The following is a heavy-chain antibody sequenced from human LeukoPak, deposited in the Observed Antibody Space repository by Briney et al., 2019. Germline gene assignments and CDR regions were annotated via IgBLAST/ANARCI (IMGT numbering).Heavy chain of an antibody. Sequence: PGGSLRLSCAASGFTFSSYWVHWVRQAPGKGLVWVSRINSDGTSTSHADSVKGRLTISRDNAKNTLYLQMNSLRVEDTAVYYCARTSTGNAIDMWGQGTMVTVSS. CDR2: INSDGTST. J-gene: IGHJ3*02. CDR1: GFTFSSYW. D-gene: IGHD1-1*01. CDR3: ARTSTGNAIDM. V-gene: IGHV3-74*01.